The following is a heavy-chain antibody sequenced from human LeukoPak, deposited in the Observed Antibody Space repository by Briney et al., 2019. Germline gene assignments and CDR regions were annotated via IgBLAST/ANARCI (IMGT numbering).Heavy chain of an antibody. D-gene: IGHD6-6*01. CDR1: GYTFTSYG. CDR3: AREELVRYYFDY. V-gene: IGHV1-18*01. J-gene: IGHJ4*02. Sequence: ASVKVSCKASGYTFTSYGISWVRLAPGQGLEWMGWISAYNGNTNYAQKLQGRVTMTTDTSTSTAYMELRSLRSDDTAVYYCAREELVRYYFDYWGQGTLVTVSS. CDR2: ISAYNGNT.